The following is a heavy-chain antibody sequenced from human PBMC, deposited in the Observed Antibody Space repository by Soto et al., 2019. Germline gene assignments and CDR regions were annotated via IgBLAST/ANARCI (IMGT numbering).Heavy chain of an antibody. J-gene: IGHJ6*02. V-gene: IGHV3-48*02. CDR2: ISSSSSTI. Sequence: PGGSLRLSCAASGFTFSSDSMNWVRQAPGKGLEWVSYISSSSSTIYYADSVKGRVTISRDNAKNSLYLQMNSLRDEDTAVYYCARDRSIGQWLATHYYYYGMDVWGQGITVTVSS. D-gene: IGHD6-19*01. CDR1: GFTFSSDS. CDR3: ARDRSIGQWLATHYYYYGMDV.